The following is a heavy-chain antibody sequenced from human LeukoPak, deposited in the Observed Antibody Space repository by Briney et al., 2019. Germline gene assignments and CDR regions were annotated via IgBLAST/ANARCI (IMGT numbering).Heavy chain of an antibody. Sequence: GGSLRLSCAASGLTFDDYAMHWVRQAPGKGLEWVSGISWNSGSIGYADSVKGRFTISRDNAKNSLYLQMNSLGAEDTALYYCAKAGLGYFDLWGRGTLVTVSS. J-gene: IGHJ2*01. CDR2: ISWNSGSI. V-gene: IGHV3-9*01. CDR3: AKAGLGYFDL. CDR1: GLTFDDYA.